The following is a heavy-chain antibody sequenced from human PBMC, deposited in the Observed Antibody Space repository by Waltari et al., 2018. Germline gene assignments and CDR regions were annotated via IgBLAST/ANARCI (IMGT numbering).Heavy chain of an antibody. Sequence: EVQLLESGGGLVQPGGSLRLSCAASGFNFTAYSMSWVRQAPGKGPEGAATVSVRAGATYYADSRKGRVTISRDNSERTLYLQMNRLRADDSAVYYCAKLGSAAMVYYFDFWGQGTPVTVSS. CDR2: VSVRAGAT. D-gene: IGHD5-18*01. V-gene: IGHV3-23*01. J-gene: IGHJ4*02. CDR1: GFNFTAYS. CDR3: AKLGSAAMVYYFDF.